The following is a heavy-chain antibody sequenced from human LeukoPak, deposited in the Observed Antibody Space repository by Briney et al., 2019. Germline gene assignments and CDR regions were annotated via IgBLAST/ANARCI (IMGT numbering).Heavy chain of an antibody. V-gene: IGHV4-59*12. J-gene: IGHJ6*03. D-gene: IGHD2-8*01. CDR1: GGSISSYY. CDR3: ARNGRYYYYYMDV. CDR2: IYYSGST. Sequence: SETLSLTCTVSGGSISSYYWSWIRQPPGKGLEWIGYIYYSGSTNYNPSLKSRVTISVDTSKNQFSLKLSSVTAADTAVYYCARNGRYYYYYMDVWGKGTTVTISS.